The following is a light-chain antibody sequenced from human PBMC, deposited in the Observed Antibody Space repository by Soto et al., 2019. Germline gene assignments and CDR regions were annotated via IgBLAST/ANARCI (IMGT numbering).Light chain of an antibody. V-gene: IGLV2-14*01. CDR2: EVS. CDR1: SSDVGGYNY. Sequence: QSALTQPASVSGSPGQSITISCTRTSSDVGGYNYVSWYQQHPGKAPKLMIYEVSNRPSGVSNRFSGSKSGNTASLTISGLQAEDEADYYCSSYTSSSSPYVFGTGT. CDR3: SSYTSSSSPYV. J-gene: IGLJ1*01.